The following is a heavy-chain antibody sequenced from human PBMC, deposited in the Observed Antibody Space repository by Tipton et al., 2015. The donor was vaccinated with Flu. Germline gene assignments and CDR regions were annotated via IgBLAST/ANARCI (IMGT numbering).Heavy chain of an antibody. D-gene: IGHD5-24*01. Sequence: QLVQSGGGVVQPGRSLRLSCAASGFTFSSYAMHWVRQAPGKGLEWVAVISYDGSNKYYADSVKGRFTISRDNSKNTLYLQMNSLRAEDTAVYYCAQRRDGYNVFDYWGQGTLVTVSS. J-gene: IGHJ4*02. CDR1: GFTFSSYA. CDR3: AQRRDGYNVFDY. V-gene: IGHV3-30-3*01. CDR2: ISYDGSNK.